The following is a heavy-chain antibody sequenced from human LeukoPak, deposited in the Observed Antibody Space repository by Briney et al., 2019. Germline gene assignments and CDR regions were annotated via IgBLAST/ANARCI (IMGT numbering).Heavy chain of an antibody. V-gene: IGHV1-2*06. J-gene: IGHJ6*02. D-gene: IGHD2-2*01. CDR2: INPNSGGT. CDR3: ARFRPTDCSSTSCYDGYYYYGMDV. CDR1: GYTFTGYY. Sequence: ASVKVSCKASGYTFTGYYMHWVRQAPGQGLEWMGRINPNSGGTNYAQKFQGRVTMTRDTSISTAYMELSSLRSEDTAVYYCARFRPTDCSSTSCYDGYYYYGMDVWGQGTTVTVSS.